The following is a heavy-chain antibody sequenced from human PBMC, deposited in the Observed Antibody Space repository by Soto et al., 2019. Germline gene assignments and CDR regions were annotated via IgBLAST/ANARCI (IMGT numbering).Heavy chain of an antibody. CDR1: GYIFTNND. J-gene: IGHJ4*02. D-gene: IGHD6-6*01. Sequence: ASVKVSCKASGYIFTNNDVSWVRQAPGQGLEWMGWISAYNGNTNYAQKLQGRVTMTTDTSTSTAYMELRSLRSDDTAVYYCARDRIAAPPPGDYWGQGTLVTVSS. V-gene: IGHV1-18*01. CDR3: ARDRIAAPPPGDY. CDR2: ISAYNGNT.